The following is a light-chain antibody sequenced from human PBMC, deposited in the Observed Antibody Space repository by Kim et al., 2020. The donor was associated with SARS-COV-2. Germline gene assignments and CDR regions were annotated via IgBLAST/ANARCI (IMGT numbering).Light chain of an antibody. CDR2: NVS. CDR3: CSYVGIFSEV. J-gene: IGLJ2*01. CDR1: SSDVGGYDY. Sequence: QSALTQPRSVSRSPGQSVTISCTGTSSDVGGYDYVSWYQQHPGKAPKLIIYNVSKRPSGVPDRFSGSKSGNTASLTISGLQAEDEADYYCCSYVGIFSEVFGGGTQLTVL. V-gene: IGLV2-11*01.